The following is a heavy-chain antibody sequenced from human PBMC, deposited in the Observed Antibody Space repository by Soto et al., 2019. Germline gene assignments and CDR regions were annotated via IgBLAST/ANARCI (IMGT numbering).Heavy chain of an antibody. D-gene: IGHD6-13*01. V-gene: IGHV1-18*01. J-gene: IGHJ5*02. Sequence: GASVKVSCKASGYTFTSYGISWVRQAPGQGLEWMGWISAYNGNTNYAQKLQGRVTMTTDTSTSTAYMELSRLRSDDTAVYYCARAPSPHPQQLSNWFDPWGQGTLVTVSS. CDR3: ARAPSPHPQQLSNWFDP. CDR2: ISAYNGNT. CDR1: GYTFTSYG.